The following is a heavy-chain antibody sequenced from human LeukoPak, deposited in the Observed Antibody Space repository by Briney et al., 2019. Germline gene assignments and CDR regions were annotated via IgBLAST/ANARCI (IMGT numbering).Heavy chain of an antibody. CDR1: GYTFTSYG. CDR2: ISAYNGNT. CDR3: ARDSYYDILTGYPNWFDP. Sequence: ASVKVSCKASGYTFTSYGISWVRQAPGQGLEWMGWISAYNGNTNYAQKLQGRVTMTTDTSTSTAYMELRSLRSDDTAVHYCARDSYYDILTGYPNWFDPWGQGTLVTVSS. J-gene: IGHJ5*02. D-gene: IGHD3-9*01. V-gene: IGHV1-18*01.